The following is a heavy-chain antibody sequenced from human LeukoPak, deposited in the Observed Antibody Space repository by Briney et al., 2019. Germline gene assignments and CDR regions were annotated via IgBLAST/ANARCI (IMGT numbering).Heavy chain of an antibody. V-gene: IGHV3-48*03. CDR1: GFTFSSYE. CDR2: ISSSGSTI. J-gene: IGHJ3*02. D-gene: IGHD3-10*01. CDR3: AIMERVRGVLGAFDI. Sequence: GGSLRLSCAASGFTFSSYEMNWVRQVPGKGLEWVSYISSSGSTIYYADSVKGRFTISRDNAKNSLYLQMNSLRAEDTAVYYCAIMERVRGVLGAFDIWGQGTMVTVSS.